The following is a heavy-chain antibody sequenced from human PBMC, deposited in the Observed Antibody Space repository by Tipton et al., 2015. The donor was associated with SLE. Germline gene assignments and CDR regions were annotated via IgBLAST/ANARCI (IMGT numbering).Heavy chain of an antibody. D-gene: IGHD3-3*01. CDR1: GFTFSSYS. J-gene: IGHJ6*02. V-gene: IGHV3-21*01. Sequence: SLRLSCAASGFTFSSYSMNWVRQAPGKGLEWVSAITSSDNYIYYADSVKGRFTISRDNAKNSLYLQMNSLRAEDTAVYYCARDPLDFWSGYHYYYYGMDVWGQGTTVTVSS. CDR2: ITSSDNYI. CDR3: ARDPLDFWSGYHYYYYGMDV.